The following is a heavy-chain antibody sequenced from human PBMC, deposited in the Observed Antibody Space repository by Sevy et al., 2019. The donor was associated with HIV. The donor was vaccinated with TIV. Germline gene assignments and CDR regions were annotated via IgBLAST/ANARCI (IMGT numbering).Heavy chain of an antibody. CDR3: LVSFDY. D-gene: IGHD3-10*01. CDR2: IKEDGSEI. V-gene: IGHV3-7*01. J-gene: IGHJ4*02. CDR1: GFPFSNSR. Sequence: GGSLRLSCAASGFPFSNSRMTWVRQAPGKGLEWVANIKEDGSEIYYVHSVKGRFTISRDNAKNSLYLQMNSLRAEDTAVYYCLVSFDYWGQGTLVTVSS.